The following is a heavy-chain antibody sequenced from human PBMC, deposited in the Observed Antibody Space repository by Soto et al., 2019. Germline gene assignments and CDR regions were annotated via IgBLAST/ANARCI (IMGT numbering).Heavy chain of an antibody. J-gene: IGHJ3*02. D-gene: IGHD3-10*01. V-gene: IGHV4-31*03. CDR3: ARRLRGGLAAFDI. CDR2: IYYSGST. Sequence: SETLSLTCTVSGGSISSGGYYWSWIRQHPGKGLEWIGYIYYSGSTYYNPSLKSRVTISVDTSKNQFSLKLSSVTAADTAVYYCARRLRGGLAAFDIWGQGTMVTVSS. CDR1: GGSISSGGYY.